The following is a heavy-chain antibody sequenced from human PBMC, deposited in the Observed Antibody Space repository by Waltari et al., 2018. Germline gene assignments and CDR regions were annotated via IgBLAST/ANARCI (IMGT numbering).Heavy chain of an antibody. CDR2: MYPPGSS. D-gene: IGHD5-18*01. J-gene: IGHJ4*02. V-gene: IGHV3-66*02. Sequence: DVQLAESGGGLVHPGGSLRLSCAASGFTVPSTHMSWVRQSPGKRLEWVSVMYPPGSSYNADAVEGRFSISRDISQNTVHLQMNNLRLEDTAIYYCARARDEHTAMVFFDLWGQGTVVTVSS. CDR3: ARARDEHTAMVFFDL. CDR1: GFTVPSTH.